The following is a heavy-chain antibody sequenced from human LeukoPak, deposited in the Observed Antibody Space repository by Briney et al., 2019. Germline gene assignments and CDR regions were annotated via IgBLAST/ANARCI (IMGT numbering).Heavy chain of an antibody. J-gene: IGHJ4*02. CDR3: ASFGYCSSTSCFLFDY. V-gene: IGHV1-18*01. CDR2: ISAYNGNT. CDR1: GYTFTSYG. D-gene: IGHD2-2*01. Sequence: GSVKVSCQASGYTFTSYGISWVRPAPGKGLEWMGWISAYNGNTNYAQKLQGRVTMTTDTSTSTAYMELRSLRSDDTAVYYCASFGYCSSTSCFLFDYWGQGTLVTVSS.